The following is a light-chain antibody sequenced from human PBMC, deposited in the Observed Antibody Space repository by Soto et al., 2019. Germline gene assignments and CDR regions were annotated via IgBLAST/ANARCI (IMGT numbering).Light chain of an antibody. Sequence: EIVMTQSPATLSVSPGESATLSCRASQSVSSNLAWYQQKPGQAPRLLIYGASSRATGIPDRFSGSGAGTDVTLTISRLEPEEFAVDDCQQYDSSPWTFGRGTKVDIK. V-gene: IGKV3-20*01. CDR2: GAS. CDR3: QQYDSSPWT. CDR1: QSVSSN. J-gene: IGKJ1*01.